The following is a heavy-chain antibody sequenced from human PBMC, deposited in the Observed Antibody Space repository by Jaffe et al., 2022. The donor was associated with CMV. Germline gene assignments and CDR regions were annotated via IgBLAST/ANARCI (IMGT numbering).Heavy chain of an antibody. CDR3: AKEPGIAAADPGQYFDY. CDR1: GFTFSSYA. J-gene: IGHJ4*02. Sequence: EVQLLESGGGLVQPGGSLRLSCAASGFTFSSYAMSWVRQAPGKGLEWVSAISGSGGSTYYADSVKGRFTISRDNSKNTLYLQMNSLRAEDTAVYYCAKEPGIAAADPGQYFDYWGQGTLVTVSS. D-gene: IGHD6-13*01. CDR2: ISGSGGST. V-gene: IGHV3-23*01.